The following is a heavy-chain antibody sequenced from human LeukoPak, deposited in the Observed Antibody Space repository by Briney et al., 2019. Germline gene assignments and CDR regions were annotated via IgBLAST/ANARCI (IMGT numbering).Heavy chain of an antibody. CDR1: VGTFSSYD. CDR2: VIPIFVTS. V-gene: IGHV1-69*05. CDR3: ASVPKVDSSGYYFPFDY. D-gene: IGHD3-22*01. Sequence: ASVKVSYKDCVGTFSSYDISWVRQAPGQGLEWMGGVIPIFVTSNYAQKFQGRVTITTNESTSTAYMELSSLRSEDTAVYYCASVPKVDSSGYYFPFDYWGQGTLVTVSS. J-gene: IGHJ4*02.